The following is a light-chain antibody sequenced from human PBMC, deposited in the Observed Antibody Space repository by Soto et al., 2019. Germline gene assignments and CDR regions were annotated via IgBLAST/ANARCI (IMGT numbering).Light chain of an antibody. CDR3: SSYKTYTPHVI. J-gene: IGLJ2*01. CDR1: SGDVGDYDY. V-gene: IGLV2-14*01. Sequence: QSVLTQPASVSGSPGQSITISCTGTSGDVGDYDYVSWYQQHPGKAPKLMIYEVSNRPSGTSNRFSGSKSGNTASLTISGLQAEDEDDYHCSSYKTYTPHVILGGGTKVTVL. CDR2: EVS.